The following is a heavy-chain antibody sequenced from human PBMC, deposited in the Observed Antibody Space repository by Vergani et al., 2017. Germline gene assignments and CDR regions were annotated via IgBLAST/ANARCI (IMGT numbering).Heavy chain of an antibody. V-gene: IGHV4-30-4*08. Sequence: QVQLQESGPGLVKPSQTLSLTCTVSGGPISSGDYYWSWIRQPPGKGLEWIGYIYYSGSTYYNPSLKSRVTISVDTSKNQFSLKLSSVTAADTAVYYGSGSYRYYYGMDVWGQGTTVTVSS. J-gene: IGHJ6*02. CDR3: SGSYRYYYGMDV. D-gene: IGHD3-10*01. CDR1: GGPISSGDYY. CDR2: IYYSGST.